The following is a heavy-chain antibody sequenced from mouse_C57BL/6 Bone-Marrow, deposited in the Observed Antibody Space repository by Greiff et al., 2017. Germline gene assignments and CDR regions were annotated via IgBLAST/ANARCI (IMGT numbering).Heavy chain of an antibody. CDR2: IDPSDSYT. CDR1: GYTFTSYW. D-gene: IGHD1-1*01. J-gene: IGHJ1*03. V-gene: IGHV1-50*01. CDR3: ASHYYGSSYWYFDV. Sequence: QVQLQQSGAELVKPGASVKLSCKASGYTFTSYWMQWVKQRPGQGLEWIGEIDPSDSYTNYNQKFKGKATLTVDTSSSTAYMQLSSLTSEDSAVYYCASHYYGSSYWYFDVWGTGTTVTVSS.